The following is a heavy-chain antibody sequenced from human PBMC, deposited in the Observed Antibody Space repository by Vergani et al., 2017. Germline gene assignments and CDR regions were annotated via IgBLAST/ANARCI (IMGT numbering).Heavy chain of an antibody. D-gene: IGHD2-2*01. Sequence: QVQLVESGGGVVQPGRSLRLSCAASGFTFSSYGMHWVRQAPGKGLEWVAVIWYDGSNKYYADSVKGRFTISRDNAKNTLYLQMNSLRAEDSAVYYCARRFRVRVGTSNTSQNYYDYYMDVWGKGTTVTVSS. CDR2: IWYDGSNK. J-gene: IGHJ6*03. CDR1: GFTFSSYG. CDR3: ARRFRVRVGTSNTSQNYYDYYMDV. V-gene: IGHV3-33*01.